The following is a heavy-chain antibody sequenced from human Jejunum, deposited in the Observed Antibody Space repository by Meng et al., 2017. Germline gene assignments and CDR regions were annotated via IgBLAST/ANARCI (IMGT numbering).Heavy chain of an antibody. CDR1: GFTFSSYC. V-gene: IGHV3-7*01. Sequence: GESLKISCAASGFTFSSYCMSWVRQTPGKGLEWVANIKQDGSEKNYVDSVNGRFTISRDNAKNSLYLQMNSLRDEDTALYYCARAYSSWYVPSDAFDIWGQGTMVT. CDR3: ARAYSSWYVPSDAFDI. D-gene: IGHD6-13*01. CDR2: IKQDGSEK. J-gene: IGHJ3*02.